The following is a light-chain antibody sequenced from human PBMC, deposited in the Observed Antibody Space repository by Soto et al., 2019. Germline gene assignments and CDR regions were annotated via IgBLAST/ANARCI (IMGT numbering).Light chain of an antibody. J-gene: IGKJ5*01. Sequence: DIQMTQSPSSVSSSVGYIATIICQASQGISRSLAWYQQKPGKAPKLLIYAASSLQSGVPSRFSGSGFGTDFTLTISSLQPEDSAIYYCQQADTFPITFGQGTRLEIK. CDR2: AAS. CDR3: QQADTFPIT. V-gene: IGKV1D-12*01. CDR1: QGISRS.